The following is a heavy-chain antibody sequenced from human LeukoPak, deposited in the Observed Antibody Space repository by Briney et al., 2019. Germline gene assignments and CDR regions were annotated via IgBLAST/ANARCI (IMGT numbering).Heavy chain of an antibody. CDR3: AKEMATMNAFDI. J-gene: IGHJ3*02. V-gene: IGHV3-66*01. Sequence: GGSLRLSCAASGFTVSSNYMSWVRQAPGKGLEWVSVIYSGGTTDYKDSVKDRFIISRDNSKNTLYLQMNSLRAENTAVYYCAKEMATMNAFDIWGQGTMVTVSS. CDR1: GFTVSSNY. D-gene: IGHD5-24*01. CDR2: IYSGGTT.